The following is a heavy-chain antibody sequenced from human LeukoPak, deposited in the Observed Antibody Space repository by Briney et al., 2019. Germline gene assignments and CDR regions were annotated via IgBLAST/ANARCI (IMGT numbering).Heavy chain of an antibody. J-gene: IGHJ6*02. CDR2: IYYTGSI. Sequence: SQTLSLTCTVSGASISSSGSYWTWIRQHPGKGLEWIAYIYYTGSIYYNPSLKRRVTMSVDTSKNQFSLKLNSVTAADTAVYYCARERSVGLGTSYYHYGVDVWGQGTSVTVSS. CDR3: ARERSVGLGTSYYHYGVDV. V-gene: IGHV4-31*03. D-gene: IGHD1-7*01. CDR1: GASISSSGSY.